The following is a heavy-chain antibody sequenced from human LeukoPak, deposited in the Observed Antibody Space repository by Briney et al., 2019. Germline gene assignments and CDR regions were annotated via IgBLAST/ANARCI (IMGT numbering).Heavy chain of an antibody. CDR3: ARGGGLYCSSTSSCGGWFDP. CDR1: GYTFTGYY. J-gene: IGHJ5*02. D-gene: IGHD2-2*01. Sequence: GASVKVSCKASGYTFTGYYMHWVRQAPGQGLECMGWIDPNSGGTNYAQKFQGRVTMTRDTSISTAYMELSRLRSDDTAVYYCARGGGLYCSSTSSCGGWFDPWGQGTLVTVSS. CDR2: IDPNSGGT. V-gene: IGHV1-2*02.